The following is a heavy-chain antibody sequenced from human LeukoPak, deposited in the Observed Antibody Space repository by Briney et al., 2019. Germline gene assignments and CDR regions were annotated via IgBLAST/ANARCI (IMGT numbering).Heavy chain of an antibody. CDR1: GGSFSGYY. V-gene: IGHV4-34*01. D-gene: IGHD3-9*01. CDR2: INHSGST. Sequence: SETLSLTCAVYGGSFSGYYWSWIRQPPGKGLEWIGQINHSGSTNYNPSLKSRVTISVDTSKNQFSLRLSSVTAADTAVYYCARGPYLTGHSLGAFDIWGQGTMVTVSS. J-gene: IGHJ3*02. CDR3: ARGPYLTGHSLGAFDI.